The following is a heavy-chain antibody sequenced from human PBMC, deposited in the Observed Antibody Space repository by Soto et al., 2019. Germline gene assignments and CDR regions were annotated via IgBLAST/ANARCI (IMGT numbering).Heavy chain of an antibody. J-gene: IGHJ5*02. CDR3: ARAYCGGDCYHTSNWFDP. D-gene: IGHD2-21*02. CDR1: GFYVRSGSYY. V-gene: IGHV4-61*01. CDR2: IYYSGST. Sequence: SETLSLTCTFSGFYVRSGSYYWSWIRQPPGKGLEWIGYIYYSGSTNYNPSLKSRVTISVDTSKNQFSLKLSSVTAADTAVYYCARAYCGGDCYHTSNWFDPWGQGTLVTVSS.